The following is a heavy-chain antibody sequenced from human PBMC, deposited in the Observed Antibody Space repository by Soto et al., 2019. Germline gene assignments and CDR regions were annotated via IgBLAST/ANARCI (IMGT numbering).Heavy chain of an antibody. J-gene: IGHJ6*03. V-gene: IGHV4-59*01. CDR3: ARVIYTSLPYYYYYHMDV. Sequence: PSETLSLTCTVSGGSISSYYWSWIRQPPGKGLEWIGYIYYSGSTNYNPSLKSRVTISVDTSKNQFSLKLSSVTAADTAVYYCARVIYTSLPYYYYYHMDVWGKGTTVTVSS. CDR1: GGSISSYY. CDR2: IYYSGST. D-gene: IGHD2-21*02.